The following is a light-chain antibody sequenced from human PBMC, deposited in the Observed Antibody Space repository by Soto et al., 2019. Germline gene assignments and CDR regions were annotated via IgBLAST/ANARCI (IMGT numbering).Light chain of an antibody. Sequence: DIKMTQSPSTLSASVGDRVTITFRASQSISSWLAWYQQKPGKAPKLLIYAASSLQSGVPSRFSGSGSGTDFTLTISSLQPEDFATYFCQQSYNTLSFGGGTKVDIK. J-gene: IGKJ4*01. CDR1: QSISSW. CDR3: QQSYNTLS. CDR2: AAS. V-gene: IGKV1-39*01.